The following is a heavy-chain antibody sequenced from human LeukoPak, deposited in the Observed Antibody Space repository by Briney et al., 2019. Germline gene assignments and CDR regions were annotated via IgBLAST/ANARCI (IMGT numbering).Heavy chain of an antibody. V-gene: IGHV3-48*01. CDR2: ISSASNTI. D-gene: IGHD3-22*01. CDR3: ATSDDSSGSD. Sequence: PGESLRLSCAASGFTFSSYSMNWVRQAPGKGLEWVSYISSASNTIYYADSVKGRFTISRDNAKNSLYLEMNSLRAEDTALYYCATSDDSSGSDWGQGTLVTVSS. CDR1: GFTFSSYS. J-gene: IGHJ4*02.